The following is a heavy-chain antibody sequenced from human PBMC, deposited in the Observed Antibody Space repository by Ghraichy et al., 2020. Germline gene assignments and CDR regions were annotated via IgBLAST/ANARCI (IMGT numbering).Heavy chain of an antibody. CDR2: INHSGST. J-gene: IGHJ4*02. Sequence: SETLSLTCAVYGGSFSGYYWSWIRQPPGKGLEWIGEINHSGSTNYNPSLKSRVTISVDTSKNQFSLKLSSVTAADTAVYYCARGNWGAAAGNDYWGQGTLVTVSS. D-gene: IGHD6-13*01. CDR1: GGSFSGYY. V-gene: IGHV4-34*01. CDR3: ARGNWGAAAGNDY.